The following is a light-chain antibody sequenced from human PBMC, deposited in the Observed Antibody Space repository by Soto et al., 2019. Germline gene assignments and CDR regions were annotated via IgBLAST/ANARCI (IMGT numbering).Light chain of an antibody. Sequence: EIVLTQSPGTLSLSPGERATLSCRASQSVRSGFLAWYQQKPGQAPRLLIYGASSRATGIPDRFSGSGSGTDFTLTISRLEPEDFAVYYCQRYGSSPPTFGQGTKVEIK. V-gene: IGKV3-20*01. CDR3: QRYGSSPPT. J-gene: IGKJ1*01. CDR2: GAS. CDR1: QSVRSGF.